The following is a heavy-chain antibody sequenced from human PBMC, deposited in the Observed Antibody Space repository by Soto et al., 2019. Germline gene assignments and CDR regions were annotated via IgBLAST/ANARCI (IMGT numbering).Heavy chain of an antibody. J-gene: IGHJ5*02. Sequence: QVQLVESGGGVVQPGRSLRLSCAASGFTFSSYGMHWVRQAPGKGLEWVAVISYDGSNKYYADSVKGRFTISRDNSKNTLYLQMNSLRAEDTAVYYCAKEAIAARRGRWFDPWGQGTLVTVSS. CDR1: GFTFSSYG. CDR3: AKEAIAARRGRWFDP. D-gene: IGHD6-6*01. V-gene: IGHV3-30*18. CDR2: ISYDGSNK.